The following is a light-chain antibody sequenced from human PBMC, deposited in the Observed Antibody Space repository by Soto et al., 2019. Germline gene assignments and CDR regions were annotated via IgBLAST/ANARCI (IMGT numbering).Light chain of an antibody. V-gene: IGKV1-5*03. Sequence: IHMTHSPSTLCASLLHRFPITFRASQSVSSWVAWYHLKPGKAPKLLIYKASTLETGVPSRFSGSGSRTEFTLTISSLQPDDFATYYCQQYNSYSGTFGQGTKVDIK. J-gene: IGKJ1*01. CDR2: KAS. CDR3: QQYNSYSGT. CDR1: QSVSSW.